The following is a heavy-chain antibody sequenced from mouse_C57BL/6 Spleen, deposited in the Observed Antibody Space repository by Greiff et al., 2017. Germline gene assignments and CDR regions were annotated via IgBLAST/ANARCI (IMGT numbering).Heavy chain of an antibody. J-gene: IGHJ2*01. D-gene: IGHD1-1*01. CDR3: ARSGITTVVASDY. V-gene: IGHV1-50*01. CDR1: GYTFTSYW. Sequence: QVHVKQPGAELVKPGASVKLSCKASGYTFTSYWMQWVKQRPGQGLEWIGEIDPSDSYTNYNQKFKGKATLTVDTSSSTAYMQLSSLTSEDSAVYYCARSGITTVVASDYWGQGTTLTVSS. CDR2: IDPSDSYT.